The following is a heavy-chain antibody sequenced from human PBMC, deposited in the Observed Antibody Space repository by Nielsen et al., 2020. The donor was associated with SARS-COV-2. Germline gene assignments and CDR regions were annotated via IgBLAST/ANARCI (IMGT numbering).Heavy chain of an antibody. D-gene: IGHD4-17*01. CDR1: GFTFDDYA. V-gene: IGHV3-9*01. CDR2: ISWNSGSI. CDR3: AKDTGTVTTGY. J-gene: IGHJ4*02. Sequence: SCAASGFTFDDYAMHWVRQAPGKGLEWVSGISWNSGSIGYADSVKGRFTISRDNAKNSLYLQMNSLRAEDTALYYCAKDTGTVTTGYWGQGTLVTVSS.